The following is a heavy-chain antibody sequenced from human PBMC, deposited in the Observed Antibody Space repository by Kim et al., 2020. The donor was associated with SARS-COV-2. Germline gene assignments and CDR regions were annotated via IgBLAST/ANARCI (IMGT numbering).Heavy chain of an antibody. V-gene: IGHV4-34*01. D-gene: IGHD2-15*01. CDR1: GGSSSGYS. CDR3: ASTPWRYFDY. Sequence: SETLSLTCAVYGGSSSGYSWSWIRQPPGNGLEWIGEVNHSGSTKFNPSLKSRISISFDTTKNQVSLNVTSVTAADTAVYYCASTPWRYFDYWGQGALVTVSS. J-gene: IGHJ4*02. CDR2: VNHSGST.